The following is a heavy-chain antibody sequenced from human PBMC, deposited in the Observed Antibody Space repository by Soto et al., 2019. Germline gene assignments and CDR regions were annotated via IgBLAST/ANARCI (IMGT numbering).Heavy chain of an antibody. Sequence: EVQLVESGGGLVKPGGSLRLSCAASGFMFSMTGRNWVRQAPGKGLEWVSSISSGSRYIDYADSVKGRLTISRDDAKNSLFLQLHNLRADDTAVYYCAKDGAAGSVFDVWGQGTTVTVSS. V-gene: IGHV3-21*02. J-gene: IGHJ6*02. CDR2: ISSGSRYI. CDR3: AKDGAAGSVFDV. CDR1: GFMFSMTG. D-gene: IGHD6-13*01.